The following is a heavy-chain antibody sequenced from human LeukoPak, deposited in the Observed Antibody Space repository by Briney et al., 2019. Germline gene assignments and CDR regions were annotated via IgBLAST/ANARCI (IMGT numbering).Heavy chain of an antibody. V-gene: IGHV4-59*02. J-gene: IGHJ4*02. CDR3: ATVAGPFDY. CDR2: FYYGANT. CDR1: GGSVSRYY. Sequence: SETLSLTCTVSGGSVSRYYWSWIRQPPGKGLEWIAYFYYGANTDYNPSLKSRVTISLDTSKNQLSLRLTSVTPADTAVYYCATVAGPFDYWGQGSLVGVSS.